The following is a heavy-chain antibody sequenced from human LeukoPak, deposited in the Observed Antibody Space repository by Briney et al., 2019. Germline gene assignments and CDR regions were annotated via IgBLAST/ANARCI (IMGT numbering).Heavy chain of an antibody. V-gene: IGHV1-69*04. J-gene: IGHJ4*02. D-gene: IGHD5-24*01. CDR3: ARDPTNPLNEMATIGEDD. CDR2: IIPILGIA. CDR1: GGTFSSYA. Sequence: SVKVSFKASGGTFSSYAISWVRQAPGQGLEWMGRIIPILGIANYAQKFQGRVTITADKSTSTAYMELSSLRSEETAVYYCARDPTNPLNEMATIGEDDWGQGTLVTVSS.